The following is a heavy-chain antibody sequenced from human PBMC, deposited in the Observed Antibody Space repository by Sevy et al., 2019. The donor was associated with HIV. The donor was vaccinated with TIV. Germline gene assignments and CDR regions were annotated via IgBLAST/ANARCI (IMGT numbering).Heavy chain of an antibody. Sequence: ASVKVSCKTSGYSFSSYGINWVRQAPGQGLEWMGWISAHSGNTKYAQKFQGRVTMTTETSTRTAYVELRSLRSDDTAVYFCARVGVVRGINDQYYLVMDVWGQGTTVTVSS. D-gene: IGHD3-10*01. CDR2: ISAHSGNT. CDR1: GYSFSSYG. CDR3: ARVGVVRGINDQYYLVMDV. J-gene: IGHJ6*02. V-gene: IGHV1-18*01.